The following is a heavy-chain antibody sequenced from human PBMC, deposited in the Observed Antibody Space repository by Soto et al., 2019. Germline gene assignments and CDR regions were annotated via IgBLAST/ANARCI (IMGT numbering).Heavy chain of an antibody. CDR1: GGTFSSYT. CDR3: ASSKKQLADDAFDI. J-gene: IGHJ3*02. D-gene: IGHD6-6*01. CDR2: IIPILGIA. Sequence: SVKVSCKASGGTFSSYTISWVRQAPGQGLEWMGRIIPILGIANYAQKFQGRVTITADKSTSTAYMELSSLRSEDTAVYYCASSKKQLADDAFDIWGQGTMVTVSS. V-gene: IGHV1-69*02.